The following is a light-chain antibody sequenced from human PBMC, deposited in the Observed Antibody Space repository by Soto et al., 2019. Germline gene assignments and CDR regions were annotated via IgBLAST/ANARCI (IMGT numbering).Light chain of an antibody. Sequence: DIVMTQSPDSLAVSLGERATINCKSSQSVLHSPTNNNSLAWYQKKPGQPPKLLIYWASTRESGVPDRFSGSGSGTAFTLTINSLQAEDAAVYYCHQYYSIPRTFGQGTKVEIK. CDR3: HQYYSIPRT. V-gene: IGKV4-1*01. J-gene: IGKJ1*01. CDR2: WAS. CDR1: QSVLHSPTNNNS.